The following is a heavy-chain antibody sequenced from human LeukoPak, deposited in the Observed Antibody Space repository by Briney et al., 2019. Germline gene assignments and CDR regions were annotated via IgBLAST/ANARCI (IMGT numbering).Heavy chain of an antibody. V-gene: IGHV3-21*01. CDR1: GFTFRSYT. Sequence: SGGSLRLSCAASGFTFRSYTMTWVRQAPGKGLEWVSSISSSGSYKYYGDSVKGRFTISRDNAKNSLFLHMNSLRADDTAVYYCARVPIQLWPGFDYWGQGTLVTVSS. CDR3: ARVPIQLWPGFDY. D-gene: IGHD5-18*01. J-gene: IGHJ4*02. CDR2: ISSSGSYK.